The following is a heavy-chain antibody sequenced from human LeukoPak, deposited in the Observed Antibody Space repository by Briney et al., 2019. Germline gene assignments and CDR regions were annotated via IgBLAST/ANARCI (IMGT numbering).Heavy chain of an antibody. J-gene: IGHJ3*02. D-gene: IGHD5-24*01. CDR3: ARVRDGYNDAYDI. Sequence: ASVKVSCTASGFTFINYNMHWVRQAPGQGLEWMGIINLSGGSTNYAQNFQARVTMTRDTSTSTVYMELSSLRSEDTAVYYCARVRDGYNDAYDIWGQGTMVTVPS. V-gene: IGHV1-46*01. CDR2: INLSGGST. CDR1: GFTFINYN.